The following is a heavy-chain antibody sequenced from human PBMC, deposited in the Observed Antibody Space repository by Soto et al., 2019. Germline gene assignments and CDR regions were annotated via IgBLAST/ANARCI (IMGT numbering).Heavy chain of an antibody. CDR2: INYSGNT. J-gene: IGHJ4*02. CDR3: ARHHVRGRTIVGAAEY. D-gene: IGHD1-26*01. Sequence: SETLSLTCAVYGGSFSGYYWSWIRQPPGKGLEWIGEINYSGNTNYNPSLKSRVSISVDTSKNQLFLNMSSVTAADTAMYYCARHHVRGRTIVGAAEYWGQGTLVTVSS. V-gene: IGHV4-34*01. CDR1: GGSFSGYY.